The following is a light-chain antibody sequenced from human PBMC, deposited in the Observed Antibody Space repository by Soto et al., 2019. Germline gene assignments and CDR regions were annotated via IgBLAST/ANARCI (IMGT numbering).Light chain of an antibody. CDR1: QSVPKNY. CDR3: HQSATSPQT. V-gene: IGKV3-20*01. J-gene: IGKJ1*01. Sequence: EIVLTQSPGTLSLSPGERATLSCRASQSVPKNYLAWYQHKPGQAPRLLIYGPSSRATGIPDRFSGSGSGTDFTLSISSLEPEDFAVYYCHQSATSPQTFGQGTKVEIK. CDR2: GPS.